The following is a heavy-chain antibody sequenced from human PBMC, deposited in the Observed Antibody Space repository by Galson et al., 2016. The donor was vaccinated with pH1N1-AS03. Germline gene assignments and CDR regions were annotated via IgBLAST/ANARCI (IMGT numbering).Heavy chain of an antibody. CDR2: ITPIFGTT. J-gene: IGHJ6*02. CDR3: ATELLSHYGLDV. CDR1: GGTH. D-gene: IGHD1-14*01. V-gene: IGHV1-69*13. Sequence: SVKVSCKASGGTHISWVRLVPGQGLEWMGGITPIFGTTNYAQMFQGRVTITADDSTDTVYMELTSLRSEDTAVYYCATELLSHYGLDVWGQGTTVTVSS.